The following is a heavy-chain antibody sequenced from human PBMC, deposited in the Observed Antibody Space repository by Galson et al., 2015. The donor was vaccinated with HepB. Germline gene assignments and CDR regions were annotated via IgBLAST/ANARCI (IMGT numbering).Heavy chain of an antibody. D-gene: IGHD3-22*01. Sequence: SLRLSCAASGFSVSTDYMNWVRQAPGKGLEWVSVIYSGDDTYYGDSVKGRFTISRDNSKNTLYLQMNSLRAEDTAVYYCTRVLLNYFDSRGYAAGYYGMDVWGQGTTVTVSS. CDR1: GFSVSTDY. J-gene: IGHJ6*02. CDR3: TRVLLNYFDSRGYAAGYYGMDV. V-gene: IGHV3-53*01. CDR2: IYSGDDT.